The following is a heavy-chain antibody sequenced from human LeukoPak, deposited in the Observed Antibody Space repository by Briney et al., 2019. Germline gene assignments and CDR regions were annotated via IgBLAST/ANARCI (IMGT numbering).Heavy chain of an antibody. CDR2: IYSGGTT. CDR3: AKERQTVGFYY. V-gene: IGHV3-53*01. Sequence: CVSVIYSGGTTYYAHSVKGRFTISRDNSKNTLYLQMNSLRAEDTAVYYCAKERQTVGFYYWGQGPLVTVSS. J-gene: IGHJ4*02. D-gene: IGHD2-15*01.